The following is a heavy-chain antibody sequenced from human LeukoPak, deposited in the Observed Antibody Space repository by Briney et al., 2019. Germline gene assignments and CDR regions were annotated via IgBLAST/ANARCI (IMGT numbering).Heavy chain of an antibody. J-gene: IGHJ4*02. CDR3: AKDQKSIAATGYDY. D-gene: IGHD6-13*01. CDR1: GFPFRSYS. CDR2: ISYDGSNV. V-gene: IGHV3-30-3*01. Sequence: PGGSLRLSCAASGFPFRSYSMHWVRQAPGKGLEWAATISYDGSNVYYADSVKGRFTISRDNSKNTLFLQMNSLRADDTAVYFCAKDQKSIAATGYDYWGQGTLVTVSS.